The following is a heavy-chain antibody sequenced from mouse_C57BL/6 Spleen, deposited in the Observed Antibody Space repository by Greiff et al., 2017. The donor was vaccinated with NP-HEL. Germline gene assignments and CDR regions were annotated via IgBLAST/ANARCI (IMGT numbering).Heavy chain of an antibody. J-gene: IGHJ1*03. Sequence: VQLKQSGAELVRPGASVKLSCTASGFNIKDYYMHWVKQRPEQGLEWIGRIDPEDGDTEYAPKFQGKATMTADTSSNTAYLQLSSLTSEDTAVYYCTTPYDGYSYWYFDVWGTGTTVTVSS. CDR3: TTPYDGYSYWYFDV. V-gene: IGHV14-1*01. CDR2: IDPEDGDT. CDR1: GFNIKDYY. D-gene: IGHD2-3*01.